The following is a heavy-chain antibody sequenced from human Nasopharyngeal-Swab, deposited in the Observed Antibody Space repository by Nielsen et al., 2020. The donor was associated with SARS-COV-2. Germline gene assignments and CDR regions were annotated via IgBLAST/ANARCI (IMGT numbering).Heavy chain of an antibody. CDR2: INPSGGST. CDR3: ARGPVDTAMVGAFDI. Sequence: ASVKVSCKAPGYTFTGSYMHWVREAPGQGLEWMGIINPSGGSTSYAQKFQGRVTMTRDTSTSTVYMELSSLRYEDTAVYYCARGPVDTAMVGAFDIWGQGTMVTVSS. J-gene: IGHJ3*02. V-gene: IGHV1-46*01. CDR1: GYTFTGSY. D-gene: IGHD5-18*01.